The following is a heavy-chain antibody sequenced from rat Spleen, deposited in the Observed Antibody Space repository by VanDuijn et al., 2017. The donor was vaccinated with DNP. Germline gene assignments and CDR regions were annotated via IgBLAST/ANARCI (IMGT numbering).Heavy chain of an antibody. J-gene: IGHJ2*01. CDR1: GFSLTDYG. V-gene: IGHV2-19*01. CDR2: IPSGGSP. D-gene: IGHD5-1*01. Sequence: QVQLKESGPGLVQASQTLSLTCTVSGFSLTDYGVHWVRQPPGNSLEWIAAIPSGGSPYYNSILKSRLSISRDTSKSQVFLEMNALEAEDSAIYFCTRGPTGGSYFDYWGQGVMVTVSS. CDR3: TRGPTGGSYFDY.